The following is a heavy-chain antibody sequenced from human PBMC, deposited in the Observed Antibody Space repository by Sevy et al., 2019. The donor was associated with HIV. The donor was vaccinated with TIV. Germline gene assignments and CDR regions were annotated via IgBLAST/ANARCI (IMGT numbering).Heavy chain of an antibody. Sequence: GCSLRLSCIASGSTVNPYAMSWVRQAPGKGLEWVAVINNSGGSTDYADSVRGRFSISRDNPNVYLEMNSLRVEDTAVYYCVKERVGYISSWYYFDYWGQGTLVTVSS. CDR2: INNSGGST. CDR1: GSTVNPYA. CDR3: VKERVGYISSWYYFDY. V-gene: IGHV3-23*01. D-gene: IGHD6-13*01. J-gene: IGHJ4*02.